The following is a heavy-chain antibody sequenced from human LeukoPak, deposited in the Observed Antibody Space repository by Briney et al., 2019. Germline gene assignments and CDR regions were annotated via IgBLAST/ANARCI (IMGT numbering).Heavy chain of an antibody. J-gene: IGHJ4*02. Sequence: SETLSLTWTGSGGSISSYYWSWIRQPAGKGLEWIGRIYTSGSTNYNPSLKSRVTISVENSQNQFTLKLSSVTAADTAVYYCERGYCSSTSCYSGLPDYWGQGTLVTVSS. D-gene: IGHD2-2*01. V-gene: IGHV4-4*07. CDR2: IYTSGST. CDR1: GGSISSYY. CDR3: ERGYCSSTSCYSGLPDY.